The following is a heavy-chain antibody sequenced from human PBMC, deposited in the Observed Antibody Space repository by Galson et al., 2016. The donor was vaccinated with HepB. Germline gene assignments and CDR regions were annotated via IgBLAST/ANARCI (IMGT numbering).Heavy chain of an antibody. CDR3: ARVRSGYSGYANPYYYGMDV. CDR1: GDSVSSNSAT. V-gene: IGHV6-1*01. CDR2: TYYRSKRYN. J-gene: IGHJ6*02. D-gene: IGHD5-12*01. Sequence: CASSGDSVSSNSATWNWIRQSPSRGLEWLGRTYYRSKRYNDYALSVKSRITINPDTSKNQFSLQLNSVTPEDTAVYYCARVRSGYSGYANPYYYGMDVWGQGTTVTVSS.